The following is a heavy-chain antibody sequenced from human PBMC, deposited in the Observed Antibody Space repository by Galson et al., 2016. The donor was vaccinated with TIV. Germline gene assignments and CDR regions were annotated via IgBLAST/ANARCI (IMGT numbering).Heavy chain of an antibody. J-gene: IGHJ4*02. D-gene: IGHD3-22*01. Sequence: SLRLSCAASGFSGYNLHMSWVRQAPGKGLEWVSVIYSGGSTHYADSVKGRFTISRDNSKKMLYLQMNSLRAEDTAVYYCARDLGYDSRGYYPGYWGQGTLVTVSS. CDR1: GFSGYNLH. CDR2: IYSGGST. V-gene: IGHV3-66*02. CDR3: ARDLGYDSRGYYPGY.